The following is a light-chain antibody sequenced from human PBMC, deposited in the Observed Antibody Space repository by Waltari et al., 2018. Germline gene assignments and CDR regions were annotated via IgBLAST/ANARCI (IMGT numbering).Light chain of an antibody. J-gene: IGKJ3*01. Sequence: DIVMTQSPDSLAVSLGERATINCKSSQSILYSSNNKNYLAWYQQKPGQPPKLLIYWASTRESGVPDRFSGSGSGTDFTLTSSSLQAEDVAVYYCQHYYSIPRTFGPGTKVDIK. CDR1: QSILYSSNNKNY. CDR3: QHYYSIPRT. CDR2: WAS. V-gene: IGKV4-1*01.